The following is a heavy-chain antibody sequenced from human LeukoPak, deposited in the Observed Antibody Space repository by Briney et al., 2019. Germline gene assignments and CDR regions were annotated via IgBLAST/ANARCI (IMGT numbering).Heavy chain of an antibody. CDR1: GGSVSADY. D-gene: IGHD1-14*01. J-gene: IGHJ4*02. V-gene: IGHV4-59*08. CDR2: IYGETT. Sequence: SETLSLTCTVSGGSVSADYWSWIRQPPGKGLEWIGYIYGETTRYNPSLNSRVIILVDTSKNQFSLKLSSVTAADTAMYYCARHVRRTQHRYFDYWGQGTLVTVSS. CDR3: ARHVRRTQHRYFDY.